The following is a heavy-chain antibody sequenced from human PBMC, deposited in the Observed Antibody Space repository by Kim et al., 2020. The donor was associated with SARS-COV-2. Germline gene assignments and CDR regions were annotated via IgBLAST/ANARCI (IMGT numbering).Heavy chain of an antibody. CDR3: VRDPNSGAAWG. D-gene: IGHD7-27*01. J-gene: IGHJ4*02. CDR2: TYSGGAT. CDR1: GFTVSNEQ. V-gene: IGHV3-53*01. Sequence: GGSLRLSCLVSGFTVSNEQVSWVRQAPGKGLEWVSITYSGGATSYADSVKGRFTVSRDNFKNTLSLQMNNLRGEDTAVYYCVRDPNSGAAWGWGQGTLVTISS.